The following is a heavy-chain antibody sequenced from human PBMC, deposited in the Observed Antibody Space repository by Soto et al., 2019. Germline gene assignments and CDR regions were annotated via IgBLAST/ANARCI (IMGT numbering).Heavy chain of an antibody. J-gene: IGHJ4*02. Sequence: QVQLVQSGAEVKKPGASVKVSCKASGYTFTSYYMHWVRQAPGQGLEWMGIINPSGGSTSYAQKFQGRVTMTRDSSTSTVYMELSILRSEDTAVYYCARDSCRQWLVSGGDYWGQGTLVTVSS. V-gene: IGHV1-46*01. CDR1: GYTFTSYY. CDR2: INPSGGST. CDR3: ARDSCRQWLVSGGDY. D-gene: IGHD6-19*01.